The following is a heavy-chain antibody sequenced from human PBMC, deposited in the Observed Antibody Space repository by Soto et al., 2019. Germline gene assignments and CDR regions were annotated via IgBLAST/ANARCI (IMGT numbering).Heavy chain of an antibody. V-gene: IGHV1-2*04. CDR1: GYSFTEYH. CDR2: INPKSGGT. J-gene: IGHJ6*01. CDR3: ARAPSTDCSNGVCSFFYDHDMEV. Sequence: ASVKVSCKASGYSFTEYHIHWVRQAPGQGLEWLGRINPKSGGTSTAQKFQGWVTMTTDTSISTASMELTRLTSDDTAIYYCARAPSTDCSNGVCSFFYDHDMEVWGQGNTATVSS. D-gene: IGHD2-8*01.